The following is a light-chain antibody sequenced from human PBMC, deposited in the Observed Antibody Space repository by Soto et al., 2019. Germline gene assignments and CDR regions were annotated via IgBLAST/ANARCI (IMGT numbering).Light chain of an antibody. CDR2: GAS. J-gene: IGKJ5*01. Sequence: EIVLAQSAGTLSLSPGARATLPCRASQSVSSSYLAWYQQKPGQAPRLLIYGASSRATGIPDRFSGSGSGTDFTLTISRLEPEDFAVFYCQQYGGSPITFGQGTRVEIK. CDR3: QQYGGSPIT. CDR1: QSVSSSY. V-gene: IGKV3-20*01.